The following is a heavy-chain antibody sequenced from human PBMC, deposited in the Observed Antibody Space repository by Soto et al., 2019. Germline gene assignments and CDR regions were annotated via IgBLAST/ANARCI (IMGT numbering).Heavy chain of an antibody. D-gene: IGHD2-21*02. J-gene: IGHJ2*01. CDR3: AVTPNCGRDCSAARYWYFDI. CDR1: ALTFGNYA. Sequence: EVQLLESGGGLVQPGGSVRLSCAASALTFGNYAMSWVRQAPGKGLEWVSAISGDSGRTYYADSVKGRFTISRDNSKNTLYLQMNTPRAEDTAVYYCAVTPNCGRDCSAARYWYFDIWGRGTLLTVSS. CDR2: ISGDSGRT. V-gene: IGHV3-23*01.